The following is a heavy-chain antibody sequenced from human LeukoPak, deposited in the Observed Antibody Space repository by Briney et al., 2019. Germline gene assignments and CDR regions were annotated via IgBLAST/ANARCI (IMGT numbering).Heavy chain of an antibody. J-gene: IGHJ4*02. D-gene: IGHD7-27*01. CDR1: GGSISSSSYY. CDR3: ARHKIENWGYFDY. CDR2: IYYSGST. V-gene: IGHV4-39*01. Sequence: SETLSLTCTVSGGSISSSSYYWGWIRQPPGKGLEWIGSIYYSGSTYYNPSLKSRVTISVDTSKNQFSLKLSSVTAADTAVYYRARHKIENWGYFDYWGQGTLVTVSS.